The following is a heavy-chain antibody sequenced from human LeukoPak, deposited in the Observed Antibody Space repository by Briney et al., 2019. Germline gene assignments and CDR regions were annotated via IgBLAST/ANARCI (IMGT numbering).Heavy chain of an antibody. D-gene: IGHD6-13*01. CDR3: ARASSSWYYYFDY. CDR1: GGSISSYY. V-gene: IGHV4-59*01. CDR2: IYYSGST. J-gene: IGHJ4*02. Sequence: SETLSLTCTVSGGSISSYYWSWLRQPPGKGLEWIGYIYYSGSTNYNPSLKSRVTISVDTSKNQFSLKLSSVTAADTAVYYCARASSSWYYYFDYWGQGTLVTVSS.